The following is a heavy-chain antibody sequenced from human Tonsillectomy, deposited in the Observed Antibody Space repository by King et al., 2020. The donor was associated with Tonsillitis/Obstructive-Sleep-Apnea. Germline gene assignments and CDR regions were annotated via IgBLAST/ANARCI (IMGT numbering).Heavy chain of an antibody. J-gene: IGHJ6*03. CDR2: INSDGSST. Sequence: VQLVESGGGLVQPGGSLRLSCAASGFTFSSYWMHWVRQAPGKGLVWVSRINSDGSSTSYADSVKGRFTISRDNAKNTLYLQMNSLRAEDTAVYYCARDCGGDCYETYYYYYYVDVWGKGTTVTVSS. CDR1: GFTFSSYW. V-gene: IGHV3-74*01. D-gene: IGHD2-21*01. CDR3: ARDCGGDCYETYYYYYYVDV.